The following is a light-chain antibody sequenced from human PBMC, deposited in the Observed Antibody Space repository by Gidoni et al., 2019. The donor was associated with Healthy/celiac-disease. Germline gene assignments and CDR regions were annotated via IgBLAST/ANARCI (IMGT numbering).Light chain of an antibody. CDR2: WAS. Sequence: GSLGERATINCKSSQSVLYSSNNKNYLAWYQQKPGQPPKLLIYWASTRESGVPDRFSGSGSGTDFTVTISSLQAEDVAVYYCQQYYSSPPTFXQXTKVEIK. J-gene: IGKJ1*01. CDR3: QQYYSSPPT. CDR1: QSVLYSSNNKNY. V-gene: IGKV4-1*01.